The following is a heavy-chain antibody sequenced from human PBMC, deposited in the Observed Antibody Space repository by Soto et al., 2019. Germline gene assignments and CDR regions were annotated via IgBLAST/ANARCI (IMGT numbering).Heavy chain of an antibody. J-gene: IGHJ4*02. CDR1: GGSISSSSYY. D-gene: IGHD4-17*01. V-gene: IGHV4-39*01. Sequence: SETLSLTCTVSGGSISSSSYYWGWIRQPPGKGLEWIGSIYYSGSTYYNPSLKSRVTISVDTSKNQFSLKLSSVTAAYTAVYYCPCPVHDYGDYGGYFEYWGQGTLVTVSS. CDR3: PCPVHDYGDYGGYFEY. CDR2: IYYSGST.